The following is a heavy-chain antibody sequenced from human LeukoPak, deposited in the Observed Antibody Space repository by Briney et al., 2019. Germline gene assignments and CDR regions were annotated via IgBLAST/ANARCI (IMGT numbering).Heavy chain of an antibody. V-gene: IGHV4-61*08. CDR2: IYYSGST. D-gene: IGHD4-23*01. CDR3: ARRSMRWMDV. CDR1: GGSISSGGYY. Sequence: PSQTLSLTCTVSGGSISSGGYYWSWIRQPPGKGLEYIGYIYYSGSTNYNPSLKSRVTTSLDTSKNQFSLKLSSVTAADTAVYYCARRSMRWMDVWGQGTTVTVSS. J-gene: IGHJ6*02.